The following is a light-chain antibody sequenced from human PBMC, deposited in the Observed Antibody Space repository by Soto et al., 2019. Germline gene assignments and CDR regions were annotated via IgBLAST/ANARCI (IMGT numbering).Light chain of an antibody. CDR1: SSDIGSYQL. Sequence: QSALTQPASVSGSPGQSITISCTGTSSDIGSYQLVSWFQQHPGKAPKLMTYEVTRRPSGVSNRFSASKSANTASLTISGLQAEDEADYYCCSYTDNFTWVFGGGTKLTVL. CDR3: CSYTDNFTWV. J-gene: IGLJ3*02. CDR2: EVT. V-gene: IGLV2-23*02.